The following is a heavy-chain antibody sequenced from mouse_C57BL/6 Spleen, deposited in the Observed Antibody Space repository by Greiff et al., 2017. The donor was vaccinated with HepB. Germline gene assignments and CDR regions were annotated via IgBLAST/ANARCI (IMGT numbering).Heavy chain of an antibody. Sequence: QVQLQQSGPGLVAPSQRLSITCTVSGFSLTSYGVDWVRQSPGKGLEWLGVIWGVGSTNYNSALKSRLSIRKDNSKCQVFLKMNSLQTDDTAMYYCATRITTEAMDYWGQGTSVTVSS. V-gene: IGHV2-6*01. D-gene: IGHD1-1*01. J-gene: IGHJ4*01. CDR2: IWGVGST. CDR3: ATRITTEAMDY. CDR1: GFSLTSYG.